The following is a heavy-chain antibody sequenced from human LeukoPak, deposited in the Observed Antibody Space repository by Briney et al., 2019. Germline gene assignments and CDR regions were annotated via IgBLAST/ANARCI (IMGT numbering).Heavy chain of an antibody. CDR2: ISGSGGST. CDR1: GFTFSSYA. D-gene: IGHD3-22*01. Sequence: GGSLRLSCAASGFTFSSYAMSWVRQAPGKGLEWVPAISGSGGSTYYADSVKGRFTISRDNSKNTLYLQMNSLRAEDTAVYYCAKASYYYDSSGYSDWGQGTLVTVSS. CDR3: AKASYYYDSSGYSD. J-gene: IGHJ4*02. V-gene: IGHV3-23*01.